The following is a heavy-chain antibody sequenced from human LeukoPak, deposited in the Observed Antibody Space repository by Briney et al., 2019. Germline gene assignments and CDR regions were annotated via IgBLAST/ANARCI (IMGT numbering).Heavy chain of an antibody. CDR3: AKVLFSVAAAHFDY. CDR2: ISGSGGST. V-gene: IGHV3-23*01. J-gene: IGHJ4*02. CDR1: EFTFSTYA. D-gene: IGHD6-13*01. Sequence: GGSLRLSCAASEFTFSTYAMSWVRQAPGKGLEWVSAISGSGGSTYYADSVRGRFTISRDNSKNTLYLQMNSLRAEDTAVYYCAKVLFSVAAAHFDYWGQGTLVTVSS.